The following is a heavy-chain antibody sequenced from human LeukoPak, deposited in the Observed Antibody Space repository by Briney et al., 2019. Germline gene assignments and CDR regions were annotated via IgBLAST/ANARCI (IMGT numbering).Heavy chain of an antibody. CDR2: IYYTGST. J-gene: IGHJ6*02. CDR3: ARDPKSAVGYYYYGMEV. Sequence: SETLSLTCTVSGGSISSGGYYWTWIRQHPGKGLEWIGYIYYTGSTFFNPSLKSRVIISVDTSKSQFSLKLSSMTAADTAVYFCARDPKSAVGYYYYGMEVWGQGTTVTVSS. V-gene: IGHV4-31*03. CDR1: GGSISSGGYY. D-gene: IGHD6-19*01.